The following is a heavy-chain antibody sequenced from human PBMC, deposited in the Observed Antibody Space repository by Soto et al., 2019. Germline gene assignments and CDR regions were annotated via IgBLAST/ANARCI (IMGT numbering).Heavy chain of an antibody. Sequence: SETLSLTCTVSGGSISSGAYYWSWIRQHPGKGLEWVGYMYYSGSTYYNPSLKSRVTISGDTSKNQFSLKLSSVTAADTAVYYCASVNILTGYYLDQWGQGTLVTVSS. J-gene: IGHJ4*02. CDR1: GGSISSGAYY. CDR2: MYYSGST. CDR3: ASVNILTGYYLDQ. V-gene: IGHV4-31*03. D-gene: IGHD3-9*01.